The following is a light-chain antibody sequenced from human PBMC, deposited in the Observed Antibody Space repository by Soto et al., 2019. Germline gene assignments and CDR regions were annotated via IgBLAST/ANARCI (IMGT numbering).Light chain of an antibody. J-gene: IGKJ1*01. CDR2: DAV. CDR1: QSVSRY. V-gene: IGKV3-11*01. CDR3: QQSSNWPPT. Sequence: EIVLTQSPVTLSLSPGERATLSCRASQSVSRYLAWYQQKSGQAPRLLIYDAVNRATGIPARFSGSGSGTDFTLTISSLEPEHFAVYFCQQSSNWPPTFGPGTKVDIK.